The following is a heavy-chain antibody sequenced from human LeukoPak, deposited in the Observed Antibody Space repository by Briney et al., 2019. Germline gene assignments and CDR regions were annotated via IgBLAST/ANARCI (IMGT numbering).Heavy chain of an antibody. Sequence: SVKVSCKASGGTFSSYAISWVRQAPGRGLEWMGGIIPIFGTANYAQKFQGRVTITADESTSTAYMELSSLRSEDTAVYYCASNLVRVLYYFDYWGQGTLVTVSS. CDR2: IIPIFGTA. V-gene: IGHV1-69*13. D-gene: IGHD6-6*01. CDR1: GGTFSSYA. J-gene: IGHJ4*02. CDR3: ASNLVRVLYYFDY.